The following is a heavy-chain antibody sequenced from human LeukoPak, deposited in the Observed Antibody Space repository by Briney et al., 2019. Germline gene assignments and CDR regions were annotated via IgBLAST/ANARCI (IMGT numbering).Heavy chain of an antibody. J-gene: IGHJ3*02. D-gene: IGHD6-19*01. CDR1: GFTFSSYG. CDR2: ISGSGDST. CDR3: AKGRAVAGTVKLAAFDI. Sequence: GGSLRLSCAASGFTFSSYGMSWVRQAPGKGLEWVSGISGSGDSTHYADSVKGRFTISRDNSKNTLYLQMNSLRAEDTAVYYCAKGRAVAGTVKLAAFDIWGQGTMVTVSS. V-gene: IGHV3-23*01.